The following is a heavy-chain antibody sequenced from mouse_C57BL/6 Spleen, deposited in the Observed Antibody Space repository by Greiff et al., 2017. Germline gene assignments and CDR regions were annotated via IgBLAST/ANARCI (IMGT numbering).Heavy chain of an antibody. CDR3: ARGGIYYGNSFAY. CDR1: GYTFTDYN. J-gene: IGHJ3*01. V-gene: IGHV1-22*01. CDR2: INPNNGGT. Sequence: VQLQQSGPELVKPGASVKMSCKASGYTFTDYNMHWVKQSHGKSLEWIGYINPNNGGTSYNQKIKGKATLTVNKSSSTAYMELRSLTSEDSAVYYCARGGIYYGNSFAYWGQGTLVTVSA. D-gene: IGHD2-1*01.